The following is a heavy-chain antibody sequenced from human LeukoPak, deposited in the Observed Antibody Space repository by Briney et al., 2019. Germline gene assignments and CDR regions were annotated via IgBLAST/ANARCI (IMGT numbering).Heavy chain of an antibody. CDR2: ISYNGST. D-gene: IGHD2-2*01. CDR1: GGSVSSGSYY. Sequence: SETLSLTCTVSGGSVSSGSYYWSWIRQPPGKGLEWIAYISYNGSTNYNPSLKSRVTISVDTSKNQFSLKLSSVTAADTAVYYCARVVVVPAGRWFDPWGQGTLVTVSS. CDR3: ARVVVVPAGRWFDP. V-gene: IGHV4-61*01. J-gene: IGHJ5*02.